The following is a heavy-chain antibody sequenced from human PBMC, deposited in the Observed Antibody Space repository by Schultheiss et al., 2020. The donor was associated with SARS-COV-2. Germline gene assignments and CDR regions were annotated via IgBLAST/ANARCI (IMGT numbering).Heavy chain of an antibody. J-gene: IGHJ6*02. CDR3: AREIAAAVTARGNYGMDV. V-gene: IGHV3-33*08. CDR2: IWYDGSNK. Sequence: GGSLRLSCAASGFTFSTHAMHWVRQAPGKGLEWVAVIWYDGSNKYYADSVKGRFTISRDNSKNTLYLQMNSLRAEDTAVYYCAREIAAAVTARGNYGMDVWGQGTTVTVSS. D-gene: IGHD6-13*01. CDR1: GFTFSTHA.